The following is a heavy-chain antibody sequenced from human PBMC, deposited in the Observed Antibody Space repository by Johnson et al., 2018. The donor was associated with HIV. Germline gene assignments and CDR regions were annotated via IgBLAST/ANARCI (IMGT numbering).Heavy chain of an antibody. D-gene: IGHD5-18*01. CDR3: TNPDTAMATGAFDI. V-gene: IGHV3-15*01. CDR2: IKSKTDGGTT. Sequence: MQLVESGGGLVKPGGSLRLSCAASGITFSNAWMSWVRQAPGKGLEWVGRIKSKTDGGTTDYAAPVRGRFTISKDDSKNTLYLQMNSLKTEDTAVYYCTNPDTAMATGAFDIWGQGTMVTVSS. CDR1: GITFSNAW. J-gene: IGHJ3*02.